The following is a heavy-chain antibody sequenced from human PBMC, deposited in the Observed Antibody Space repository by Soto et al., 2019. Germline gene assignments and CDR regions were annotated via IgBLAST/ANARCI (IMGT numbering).Heavy chain of an antibody. CDR3: ARVYYDSSGYYPNDY. D-gene: IGHD3-22*01. CDR2: ISSSSSTI. CDR1: GFTFSSYS. Sequence: EVQLVESGGGLAQPGGSLRLSCAASGFTFSSYSMNWVRQAPGKGLEWVSYISSSSSTIYYADSVKGRFTISRDNAKNSLYLQMNSLRDEDTAVYYCARVYYDSSGYYPNDYWGQGTLVTVSS. V-gene: IGHV3-48*02. J-gene: IGHJ4*02.